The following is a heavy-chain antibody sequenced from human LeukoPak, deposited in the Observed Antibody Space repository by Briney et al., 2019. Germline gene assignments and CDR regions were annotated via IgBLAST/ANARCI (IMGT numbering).Heavy chain of an antibody. V-gene: IGHV3-9*01. CDR2: ISWNSGSI. D-gene: IGHD6-19*01. CDR1: GFTFDDYA. J-gene: IGHJ4*02. CDR3: AKDIASSGSFDY. Sequence: GGSLRLSCAASGFTFDDYAMHWVRQAPGKGLEWVSGISWNSGSIGYADSVKGRFTISRDNAKNSLYLQMNSLRAEDTALCYCAKDIASSGSFDYWGQGTLVTVSS.